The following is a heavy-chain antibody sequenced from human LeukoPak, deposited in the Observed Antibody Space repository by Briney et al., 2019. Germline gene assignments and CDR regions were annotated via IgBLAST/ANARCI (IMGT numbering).Heavy chain of an antibody. J-gene: IGHJ3*02. CDR1: GFTFSSYG. D-gene: IGHD2-2*03. Sequence: GGSLRLSCAASGFTFSSYGMHWVRQAPGKGLEWVAVISYDGSNKYYADSVKGRFTISRDNSKNTLYLQMNSLRAEDTAVYYCAKDRGAVGYDAFDIWGQGTMVTVSS. CDR3: AKDRGAVGYDAFDI. V-gene: IGHV3-30*18. CDR2: ISYDGSNK.